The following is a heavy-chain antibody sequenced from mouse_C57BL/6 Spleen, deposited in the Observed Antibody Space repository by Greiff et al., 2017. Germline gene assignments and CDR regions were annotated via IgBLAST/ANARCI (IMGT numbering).Heavy chain of an antibody. V-gene: IGHV1-26*01. CDR3: ARNGNYGEGFDY. CDR2: INPNNGGT. Sequence: VQLQQSGPELVKPGASVKISCKASGYTFTDYYMNWVKQSHGKSLEWIGDINPNNGGTSYNQKFKGKATLTVDKSSSTAYMELRSLTSEDSAVYYCARNGNYGEGFDYWGQGTTLTVSS. J-gene: IGHJ2*01. D-gene: IGHD2-1*01. CDR1: GYTFTDYY.